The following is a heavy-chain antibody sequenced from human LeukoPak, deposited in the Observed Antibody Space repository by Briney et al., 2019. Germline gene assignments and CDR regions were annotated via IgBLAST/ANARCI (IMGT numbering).Heavy chain of an antibody. CDR1: GGSISGYY. V-gene: IGHV4-59*01. Sequence: SETLSLTCTVSGGSISGYYWSWIRQPPGKGLEWIWYIYYSGSTNYNPSLKSRVTISVDTSKNQFSLKLSSVTAADTAVYYCARRTRTGATAGGNYYYYYMDVWGTGTTVTVSS. D-gene: IGHD1-1*01. CDR3: ARRTRTGATAGGNYYYYYMDV. J-gene: IGHJ6*03. CDR2: IYYSGST.